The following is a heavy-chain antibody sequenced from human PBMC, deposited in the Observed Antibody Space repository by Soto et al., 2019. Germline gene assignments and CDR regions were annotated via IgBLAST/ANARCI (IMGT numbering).Heavy chain of an antibody. V-gene: IGHV4-31*02. CDR2: IYYSGST. D-gene: IGHD3-10*01. Sequence: WTWIRQHPGKGLEWIGYIYYSGSTYYNPSLKSRITISVDTSKNQFSLKLSSVTAADTAVYYCAREIFGSGNSHYYHYMDVWGKGTTVTVSS. J-gene: IGHJ6*03. CDR3: AREIFGSGNSHYYHYMDV.